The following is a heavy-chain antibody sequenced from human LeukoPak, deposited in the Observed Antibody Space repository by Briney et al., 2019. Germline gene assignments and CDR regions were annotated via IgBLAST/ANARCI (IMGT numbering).Heavy chain of an antibody. CDR2: IIPIFGTA. J-gene: IGHJ4*02. CDR3: ARAAHCDFWSGCNFDY. D-gene: IGHD3-3*01. CDR1: GGTFSSYA. Sequence: GASVKVSCKASGGTFSSYAISWVRQAPGQGLEWMGGIIPIFGTANYAQKFQGRVTITADESTSTAYMELSSLRPEDTAVYYCARAAHCDFWSGCNFDYWGQGTLVTVSS. V-gene: IGHV1-69*13.